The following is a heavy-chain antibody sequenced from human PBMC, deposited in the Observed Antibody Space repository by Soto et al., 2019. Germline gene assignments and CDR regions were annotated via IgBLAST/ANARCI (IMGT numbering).Heavy chain of an antibody. CDR3: AKDPPARFNCSSTSCDLDY. CDR1: GFTFRTYA. J-gene: IGHJ4*02. V-gene: IGHV3-23*01. Sequence: EVKLLESGGGLIQPGGSLRLSCAASGFTFRTYAMGWVRQAPGKGLEWVSVMSNSGDETYYADSVKGRFTISRDNFQNTLYLQLSSLRAEDTAVYYCAKDPPARFNCSSTSCDLDYWGQGTLVTVSS. D-gene: IGHD2-2*01. CDR2: MSNSGDET.